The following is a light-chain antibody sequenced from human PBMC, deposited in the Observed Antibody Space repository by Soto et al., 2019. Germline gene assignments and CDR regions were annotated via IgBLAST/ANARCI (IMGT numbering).Light chain of an antibody. V-gene: IGLV1-40*01. CDR3: QSYDSSLSAVV. J-gene: IGLJ2*01. CDR1: SSNIGAGYD. Sequence: QSVLTQPPSVSGAPGPRVTLSCTGSSSNIGAGYDVHWYQQLPGTAPQLLIYVNSNRPSGVPDRFSGSKSGTSASLAITGLQAEDEADYYCQSYDSSLSAVVFGGGTKLTVL. CDR2: VNS.